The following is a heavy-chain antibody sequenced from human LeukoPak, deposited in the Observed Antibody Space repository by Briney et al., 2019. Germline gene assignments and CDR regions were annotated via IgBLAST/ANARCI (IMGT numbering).Heavy chain of an antibody. V-gene: IGHV3-23*01. D-gene: IGHD1-7*01. Sequence: GGSLRLSCAASGFAFSTFAMNWVRQAPGKGLEWVSALSGNGAKTYYADSVKGRFTISRDNPGNTLYLQMNRLRAEDTAIYFCAKDLNYAFDYWGQGALVTVSS. J-gene: IGHJ4*02. CDR3: AKDLNYAFDY. CDR2: LSGNGAKT. CDR1: GFAFSTFA.